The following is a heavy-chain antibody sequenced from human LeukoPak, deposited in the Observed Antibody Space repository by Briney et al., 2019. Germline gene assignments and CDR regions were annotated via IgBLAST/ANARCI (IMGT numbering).Heavy chain of an antibody. V-gene: IGHV3-30*04. CDR2: MSNDGSYK. D-gene: IGHD6-19*01. CDR1: GFMFRSYG. J-gene: IGHJ4*02. Sequence: PGGSLRLSCAASGFMFRSYGMHWVRRAPDKGLEWVAVMSNDGSYKGYADSVKGRFTISRDNSKNTLYLQMNSLREEDTAMYFCARGDDFGSSSAWYVEYWGQGILVTVSS. CDR3: ARGDDFGSSSAWYVEY.